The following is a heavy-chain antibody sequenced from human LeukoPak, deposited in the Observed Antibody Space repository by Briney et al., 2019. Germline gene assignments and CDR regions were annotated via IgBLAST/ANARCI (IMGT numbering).Heavy chain of an antibody. CDR2: INPNSGGT. CDR3: ARRAGAYSHPYDY. V-gene: IGHV1-2*02. CDR1: GYTFTGYY. D-gene: IGHD4/OR15-4a*01. J-gene: IGHJ4*02. Sequence: ASVKVSCKTSGYTFTGYYMHWVRQAPGQGLEWMGWINPNSGGTNYAQKFQGRVTMTRDTSISTAYMELSRLRSDDTAVYYCARRAGAYSHPYDYWGQGTLVTVSS.